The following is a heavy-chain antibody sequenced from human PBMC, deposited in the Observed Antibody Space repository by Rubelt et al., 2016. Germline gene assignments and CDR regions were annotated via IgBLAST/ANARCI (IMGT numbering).Heavy chain of an antibody. D-gene: IGHD3-10*01. CDR3: AKRAYYAFDI. Sequence: SGGSTYYADSVKGRFTISRHNSKNTLYLQMNSLRAEDTAVYYCAKRAYYAFDIWGQGTMVTLSS. V-gene: IGHV3-53*04. CDR2: SGGST. J-gene: IGHJ3*02.